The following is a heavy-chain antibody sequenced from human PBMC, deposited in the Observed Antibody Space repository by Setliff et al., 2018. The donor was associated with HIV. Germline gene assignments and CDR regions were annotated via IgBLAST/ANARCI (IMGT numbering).Heavy chain of an antibody. CDR2: IYYSGST. V-gene: IGHV4-59*01. Sequence: SETLSLTCTVSGGSISSYYWSWIRQPPGKGLEWIGYIYYSGSTNYNPSLKSRVTISVDTSKNQFSLKLSSVTAADTAVYYCARGRLYDSSGYCGLGYFQHWGQGTLVTVSS. J-gene: IGHJ1*01. CDR3: ARGRLYDSSGYCGLGYFQH. D-gene: IGHD3-22*01. CDR1: GGSISSYY.